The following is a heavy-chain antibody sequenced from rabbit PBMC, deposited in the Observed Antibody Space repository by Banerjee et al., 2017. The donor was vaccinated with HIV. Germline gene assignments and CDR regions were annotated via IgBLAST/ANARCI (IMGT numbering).Heavy chain of an antibody. D-gene: IGHD2-1*01. V-gene: IGHV1S40*01. CDR2: IDTGSGNT. CDR1: GFSFSSSYW. CDR3: ARDDYGVIGWNFSL. Sequence: QSLEESGGDLVKPGASLTLTCTASGFSFSSSYWICWVRQPPGKGLEWIACIDTGSGNTVYASWAKGRFTSSSDDGQNTVDLQMNSLTAADTATYFCARDDYGVIGWNFSLWGPGTLVTVS. J-gene: IGHJ4*01.